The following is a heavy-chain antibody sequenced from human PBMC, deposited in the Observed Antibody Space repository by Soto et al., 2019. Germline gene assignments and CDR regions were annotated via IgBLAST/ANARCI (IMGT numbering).Heavy chain of an antibody. Sequence: GGSLRLSCAASGFTFSSYAMHWVRQAPGKGLEWVTVISYDGSNRDYADSVKGRFTISRDNSKNTLYLQMNSLRTEDSAMYYCARGEQWLVDYWGQGTLVTVSS. V-gene: IGHV3-30-3*01. CDR3: ARGEQWLVDY. J-gene: IGHJ4*02. D-gene: IGHD6-19*01. CDR2: ISYDGSNR. CDR1: GFTFSSYA.